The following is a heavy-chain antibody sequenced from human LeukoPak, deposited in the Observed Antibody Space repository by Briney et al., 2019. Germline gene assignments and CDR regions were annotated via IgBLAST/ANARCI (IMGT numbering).Heavy chain of an antibody. CDR2: ITPNSGGT. D-gene: IGHD1/OR15-1a*01. J-gene: IGHJ4*02. CDR3: ARGSANNGAGPKRAFEY. Sequence: ASVKVSCKASGYTFTDYYIHWVRQAPGQGLEWMVWITPNSGGTNYAQKFQGRVTMTRDTSISTAYIELSSLTSDDTAIYYCARGSANNGAGPKRAFEYWGQGTLVTLSS. V-gene: IGHV1-2*02. CDR1: GYTFTDYY.